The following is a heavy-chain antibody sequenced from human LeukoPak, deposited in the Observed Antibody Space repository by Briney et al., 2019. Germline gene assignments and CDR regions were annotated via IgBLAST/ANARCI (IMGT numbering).Heavy chain of an antibody. V-gene: IGHV3-9*01. D-gene: IGHD3-22*01. CDR1: GFTFDDYA. CDR2: ISWNSGSI. J-gene: IGHJ4*02. CDR3: AKDPSPLIDYDSSGYSFDY. Sequence: GGSLRLSCAASGFTFDDYAMHWVRQAPGKGLEWVSGISWNSGSIGYADSVRGRFTISRDNAKGSLYLQMNSLRAEDTALYYCAKDPSPLIDYDSSGYSFDYWGQGTLVTVSS.